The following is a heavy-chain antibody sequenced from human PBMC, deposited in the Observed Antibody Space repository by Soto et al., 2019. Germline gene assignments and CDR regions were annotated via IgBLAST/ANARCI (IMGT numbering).Heavy chain of an antibody. V-gene: IGHV1-46*01. CDR2: INATGGST. D-gene: IGHD4-17*01. CDR3: DRDGVGDSLDF. J-gene: IGHJ4*02. Sequence: QVQLVQSGAEVKRPGASVKVSCKASGYTFTRYYMHWVRQAPGQGLEWMGIINATGGSTAYAQKLHGRVIMTRDTSPRTVYMELTHLRSDDTTVFFCDRDGVGDSLDFWGQGTLVTVTS. CDR1: GYTFTRYY.